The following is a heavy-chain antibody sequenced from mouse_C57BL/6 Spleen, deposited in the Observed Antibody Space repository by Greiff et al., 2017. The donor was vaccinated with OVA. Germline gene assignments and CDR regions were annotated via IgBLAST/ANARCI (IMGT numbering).Heavy chain of an antibody. CDR2: IYPGDGDT. V-gene: IGHV1-80*01. D-gene: IGHD1-1*01. CDR3: ARGITTVVARYFDV. J-gene: IGHJ1*03. Sequence: LQQSGASVKISCKASGYAFSSYWMNWVKQRPGKGLEWIGQIYPGDGDTNYNGKFKGKATLTADKSSSTAYMQLSSLTSEDSAVYFCARGITTVVARYFDVWGTGTTVTVSS. CDR1: GYAFSSYW.